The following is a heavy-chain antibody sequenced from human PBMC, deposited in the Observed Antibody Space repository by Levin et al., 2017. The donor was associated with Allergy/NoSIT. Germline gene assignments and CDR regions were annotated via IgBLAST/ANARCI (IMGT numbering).Heavy chain of an antibody. V-gene: IGHV3-21*01. CDR3: ARDIVVVPAAMPAARRDY. Sequence: ETLSLTCAASGFTFSSYSMNWVRQAPGKGLEWVSSISSSSSYIYYADSVKGRFTISRDNAKNSLYLQMNSLRAEDTAVYYCARDIVVVPAAMPAARRDYWGQGTLVTVSS. D-gene: IGHD2-2*01. CDR2: ISSSSSYI. CDR1: GFTFSSYS. J-gene: IGHJ4*02.